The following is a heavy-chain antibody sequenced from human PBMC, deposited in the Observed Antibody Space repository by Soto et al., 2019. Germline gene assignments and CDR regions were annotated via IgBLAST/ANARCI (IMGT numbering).Heavy chain of an antibody. J-gene: IGHJ4*02. Sequence: XVFLRLSCVASSFIFSSYEMSWVRQAAGKGLEWVSRVSLTGDRTNYAGSVKGRFTVSRDNFKNTLYLEMDSLRPEDTAIYYCARGGGYCTPTSCAINSWGRGTPVTVSS. V-gene: IGHV3-23*01. D-gene: IGHD2-8*01. CDR2: VSLTGDRT. CDR3: ARGGGYCTPTSCAINS. CDR1: SFIFSSYE.